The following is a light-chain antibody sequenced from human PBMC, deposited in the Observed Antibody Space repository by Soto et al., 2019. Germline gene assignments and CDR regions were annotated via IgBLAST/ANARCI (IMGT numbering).Light chain of an antibody. CDR1: QSVSNK. V-gene: IGKV3-15*01. Sequence: EIGMTQSPATLSVSPGERATLSCRASQSVSNKLVWYQQKPGQAPRLLIYAASTRATGIPARFSGSGSETEFTLTISSLQSEDLAVYYCQQYANWPKTFGQGTKVDIK. CDR3: QQYANWPKT. CDR2: AAS. J-gene: IGKJ1*01.